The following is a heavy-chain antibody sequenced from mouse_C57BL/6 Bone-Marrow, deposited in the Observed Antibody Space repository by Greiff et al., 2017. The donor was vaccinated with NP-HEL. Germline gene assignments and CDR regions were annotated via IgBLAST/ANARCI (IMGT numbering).Heavy chain of an antibody. CDR2: VYPYNGGT. V-gene: IGHV1-36*01. CDR1: GFTFTDYY. CDR3: AGSRDELRLWFAY. J-gene: IGHJ3*01. D-gene: IGHD3-2*02. Sequence: EVKLVESGPVLVKPGPSVKISCKASGFTFTDYYMHWVKQSHGKSLEWIGLVYPYNGGTSYNQKFKGKATLTVDTSSSTAYMELNSLTSEDSAVYYCAGSRDELRLWFAYWGQGTLVTVSA.